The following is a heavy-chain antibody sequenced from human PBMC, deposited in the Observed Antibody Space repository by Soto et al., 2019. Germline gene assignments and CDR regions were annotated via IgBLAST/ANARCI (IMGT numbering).Heavy chain of an antibody. CDR2: IIPIFGKA. D-gene: IGHD3-10*01. CDR1: GGTFSSYA. V-gene: IGHV1-69*13. CDR3: ARDAYYLGSGGYFYGPNWFGP. J-gene: IGHJ5*02. Sequence: GASVKVSCKASGGTFSSYASSWVRQAPGQGLEWTGGIIPIFGKANYAQKFQGRVTITADDTPSTAYMELSRLRSEDTAVYYCARDAYYLGSGGYFYGPNWFGPWGHGTLVTVSS.